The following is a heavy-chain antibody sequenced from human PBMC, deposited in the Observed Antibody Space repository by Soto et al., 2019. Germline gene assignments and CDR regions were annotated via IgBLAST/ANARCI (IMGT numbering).Heavy chain of an antibody. V-gene: IGHV3-11*05. Sequence: QVQLVESGGGLVKPGGSLRLSCAASGFTFSDYYMTWIRQAPGKGLEWVSYISSSGSYTNCADSVKGRFTISRDNAKNSLYLQMNSLSAEDTAVYYCARSLHYYESSGYSGYWGQGTLVTVSS. J-gene: IGHJ4*02. CDR2: ISSSGSYT. CDR3: ARSLHYYESSGYSGY. D-gene: IGHD3-22*01. CDR1: GFTFSDYY.